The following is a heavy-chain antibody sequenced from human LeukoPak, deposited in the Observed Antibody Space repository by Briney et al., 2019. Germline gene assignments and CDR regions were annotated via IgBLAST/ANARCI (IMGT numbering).Heavy chain of an antibody. CDR1: GFTFDDYA. D-gene: IGHD5-12*01. CDR3: AKDIGSGYDYDGVVKIDAFDI. J-gene: IGHJ3*02. V-gene: IGHV3-9*01. CDR2: ISWNSGSI. Sequence: PGRSLRLSCAASGFTFDDYAMHWVRQAPGKGLEWVSGISWNSGSIGYADSVKGRFTISRDNAKNSLYLQMNSLRAEDTALYYCAKDIGSGYDYDGVVKIDAFDIWGQGTMVTVSS.